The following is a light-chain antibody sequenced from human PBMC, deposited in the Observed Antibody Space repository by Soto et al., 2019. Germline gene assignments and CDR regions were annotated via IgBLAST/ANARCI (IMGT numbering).Light chain of an antibody. Sequence: EIVLTQSPGTLSLSPGERATLSCRASHSVSSSYLAWYQQKPGQAPRLLIYGASSRATGIPDRFSGSGSETEFTLTISRLEPEDFAVYFCQQYGSSPPYTFGQGTKLEIK. J-gene: IGKJ2*01. CDR2: GAS. CDR3: QQYGSSPPYT. CDR1: HSVSSSY. V-gene: IGKV3-20*01.